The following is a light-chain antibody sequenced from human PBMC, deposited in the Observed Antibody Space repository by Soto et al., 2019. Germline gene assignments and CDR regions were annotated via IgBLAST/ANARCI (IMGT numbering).Light chain of an antibody. J-gene: IGKJ1*01. CDR1: QSVSSY. Sequence: VLTQSPATLSLSPVDRATLSCRASQSVSSYFVWYQQKPGQAPRLLIYDASNRATGIPARFSGSGSGTDFTLTISSLEPEDFAVYYCQQRSNWPPWTFGQGTKVDIK. CDR2: DAS. V-gene: IGKV3-11*01. CDR3: QQRSNWPPWT.